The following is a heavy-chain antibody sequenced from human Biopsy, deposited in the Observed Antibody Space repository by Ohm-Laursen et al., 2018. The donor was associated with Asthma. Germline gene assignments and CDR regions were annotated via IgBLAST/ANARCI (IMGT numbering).Heavy chain of an antibody. CDR3: ARDVMEWYLPAFGF. V-gene: IGHV3-30-3*01. J-gene: IGHJ4*02. Sequence: SLRLSCSASGFTFRSYAMHWVRQAPGKGLEWVAVGGSYYDGGLKYYADSVNGRFTVSRDDSKNTLYLQMNSLRPDDTAVYYCARDVMEWYLPAFGFWGQGTLVTVSS. CDR1: GFTFRSYA. CDR2: GGSYYDGGLK. D-gene: IGHD3-3*01.